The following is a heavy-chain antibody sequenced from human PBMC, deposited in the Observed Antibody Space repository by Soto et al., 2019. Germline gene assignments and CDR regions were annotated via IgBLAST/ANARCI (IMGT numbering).Heavy chain of an antibody. CDR2: IIPIFGTA. D-gene: IGHD4-17*01. CDR1: GGTFSSYA. Sequence: QVQLVQSGAEVKKPGSSVKVSCKASGGTFSSYAISWVRQAPGQGLEWMGGIIPIFGTANYAQKFQGRVTITADESTSTAYMELSSLRSEDTAVYYCARPATVTTNYYYYYYGMDVWGQGTTVTVSS. CDR3: ARPATVTTNYYYYYYGMDV. J-gene: IGHJ6*02. V-gene: IGHV1-69*01.